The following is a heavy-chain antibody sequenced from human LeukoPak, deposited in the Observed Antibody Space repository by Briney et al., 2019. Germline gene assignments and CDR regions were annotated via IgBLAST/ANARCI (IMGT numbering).Heavy chain of an antibody. CDR2: MNPNSGNT. D-gene: IGHD6-19*01. CDR3: AIEGYSSGWSPYYYYYGMDV. J-gene: IGHJ6*02. Sequence: GASVKVSCKASGYTFTSYDINWVRQATGQGLEWMGWMNPNSGNTGYAQKFQGRVTMNRTPSISTAYMELSSLRSEDTAVYYCAIEGYSSGWSPYYYYYGMDVWGQGTTVTVSS. V-gene: IGHV1-8*01. CDR1: GYTFTSYD.